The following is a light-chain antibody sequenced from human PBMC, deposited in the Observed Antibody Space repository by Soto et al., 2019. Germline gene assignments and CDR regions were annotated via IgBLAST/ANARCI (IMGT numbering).Light chain of an antibody. V-gene: IGLV1-40*01. CDR1: SSNIGAAYD. CDR3: QSYDSSLGGFV. J-gene: IGLJ1*01. CDR2: GNI. Sequence: QSVLTQPPSVSGAPGQRVTISCTGSSSNIGAAYDVHWYQHLPGTAPKLLIYGNINRPSGVPDRFSVSKSGTSASLAITGLQADDEANYYCQSYDSSLGGFVFVTGTKLTAL.